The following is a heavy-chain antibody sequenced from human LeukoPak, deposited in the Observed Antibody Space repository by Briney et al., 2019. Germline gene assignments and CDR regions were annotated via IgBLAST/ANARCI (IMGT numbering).Heavy chain of an antibody. CDR2: INPNSGGT. CDR3: ARAPTNYGDYSDY. V-gene: IGHV1-2*02. Sequence: ASVKVSCKASGYTFTGYYMHWMRQAPGQGLEWMGWINPNSGGTNYAQKFQGRVTMTRDTSISTAYMELSRLRSDDTAVYYCARAPTNYGDYSDYWGQGTLVTVSS. J-gene: IGHJ4*02. CDR1: GYTFTGYY. D-gene: IGHD4-17*01.